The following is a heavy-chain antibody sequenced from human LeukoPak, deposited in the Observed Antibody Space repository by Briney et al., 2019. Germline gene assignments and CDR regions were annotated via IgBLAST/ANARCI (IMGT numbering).Heavy chain of an antibody. CDR1: GFAFGSEA. Sequence: GGSLRLSCAVSGFAFGSEAMSWVRQSPARGLEWVASISPGGGTTYYADYVKGRFTISRDNAKNSLYLQMNSLRAEDTAVYYCARDQHLDCGGDCYVVADAFDIWGQGTMVTVSS. D-gene: IGHD2-21*01. CDR3: ARDQHLDCGGDCYVVADAFDI. V-gene: IGHV3-23*01. CDR2: ISPGGGTT. J-gene: IGHJ3*02.